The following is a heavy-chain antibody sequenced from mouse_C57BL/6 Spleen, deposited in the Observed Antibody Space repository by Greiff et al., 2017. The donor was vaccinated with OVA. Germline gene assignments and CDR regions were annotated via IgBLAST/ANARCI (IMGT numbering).Heavy chain of an antibody. D-gene: IGHD3-2*02. CDR3: ARRETAQAISYAMDY. Sequence: VQLKESGPELVKPGASVKISCKASGYSFTDYNMNWVKQSNGKSLEWIGVINPNYGTTSYNQKFKGKATLTVDQSSSTAYMQLNSLTSEDSAVYYCARRETAQAISYAMDYWGQGTSVTVSS. CDR1: GYSFTDYN. J-gene: IGHJ4*01. V-gene: IGHV1-39*01. CDR2: INPNYGTT.